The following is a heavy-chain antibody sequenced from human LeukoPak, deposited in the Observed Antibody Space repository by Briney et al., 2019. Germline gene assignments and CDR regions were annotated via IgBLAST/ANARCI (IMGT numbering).Heavy chain of an antibody. CDR2: ISYDGSNK. D-gene: IGHD1-26*01. V-gene: IGHV3-30*03. CDR1: GFTFSSYG. CDR3: ARRRYSGSSQNFDY. Sequence: GGSLRLSCAASGFTFSSYGMHWVRQAPGKGLEWVAVISYDGSNKYYADSVKGRFTISRDNAKNSLYLQMNSLRAEDTAVYYCARRRYSGSSQNFDYWGQGTLVTVSS. J-gene: IGHJ4*02.